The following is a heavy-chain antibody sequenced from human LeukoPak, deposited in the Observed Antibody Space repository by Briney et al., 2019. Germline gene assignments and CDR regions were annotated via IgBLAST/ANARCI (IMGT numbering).Heavy chain of an antibody. V-gene: IGHV4-38-2*01. CDR1: GYSISSGYY. J-gene: IGHJ3*02. CDR3: ARPTYYDTTDAFDI. D-gene: IGHD3-9*01. CDR2: IYHSGST. Sequence: SETPSLTCAVSGYSISSGYYWGWIRQPPGKGLEWIGSIYHSGSTYYNPSLKSRVTISVDTSKNQFSLKLSSVTAADTAVYYCARPTYYDTTDAFDIWGQGTMVTVSS.